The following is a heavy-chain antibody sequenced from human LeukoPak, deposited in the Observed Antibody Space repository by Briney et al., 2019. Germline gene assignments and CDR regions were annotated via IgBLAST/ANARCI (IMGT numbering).Heavy chain of an antibody. CDR2: IIPIFCTT. CDR1: IGTFRSYA. Sequence: SSVPVSCKASIGTFRSYAFSWVRQAPGQGLEWMGGIIPIFCTTTYAQKLQGRVRITADESTSTAYMELSSLRSEDTAVYYCARDRGYSYAKKSSEYYYMDVWGKGTTVTMSS. CDR3: ARDRGYSYAKKSSEYYYMDV. D-gene: IGHD5-18*01. V-gene: IGHV1-69*13. J-gene: IGHJ6*03.